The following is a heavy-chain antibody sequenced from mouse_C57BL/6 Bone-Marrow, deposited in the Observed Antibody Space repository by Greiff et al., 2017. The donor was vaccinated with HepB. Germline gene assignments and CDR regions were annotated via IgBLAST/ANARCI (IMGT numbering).Heavy chain of an antibody. CDR1: GFTFTDYY. CDR2: IRSKANGYTT. D-gene: IGHD1-1*01. J-gene: IGHJ1*03. CDR3: ARWGSSYKYCDV. V-gene: IGHV7-3*01. Sequence: EVHLVESGGGLVQPGGSLSLSCAASGFTFTDYYMSWVRQPPGKALEWLGFIRSKANGYTTEYSAAVKGRVTISRDNSQSILYLPMHALGAEDSATYYGARWGSSYKYCDVWGTGTTVTVAS.